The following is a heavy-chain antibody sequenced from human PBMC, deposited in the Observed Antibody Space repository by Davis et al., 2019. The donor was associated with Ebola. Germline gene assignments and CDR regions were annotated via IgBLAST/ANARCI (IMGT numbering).Heavy chain of an antibody. CDR1: GGSISSSSYY. J-gene: IGHJ4*02. Sequence: SETLSLTCTVSGGSISSSSYYWGWIRQPPGKGLEWIGSIYYSGSTYYNPSLKSRVTISVDTSKNQFSMKLISVTAADTAVYFCARRHEVGLMITFGGVIAYFDYWGQGTLVTVSS. V-gene: IGHV4-39*01. D-gene: IGHD3-16*02. CDR2: IYYSGST. CDR3: ARRHEVGLMITFGGVIAYFDY.